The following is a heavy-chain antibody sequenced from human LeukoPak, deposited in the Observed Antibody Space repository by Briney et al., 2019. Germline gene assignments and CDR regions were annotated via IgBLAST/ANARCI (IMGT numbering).Heavy chain of an antibody. CDR2: IHAGTGNT. CDR1: GYTFISYA. V-gene: IGHV1-3*01. CDR3: ARGNYGDVNWFDP. J-gene: IGHJ5*02. Sequence: GASVKVSCKTSGYTFISYAIHWVRQAPGQRLEWMGWIHAGTGNTKYSQKFQGRVTITRDTSASTAYMELSSLRSEDTAVYYCARGNYGDVNWFDPWGQGTLVTVSS. D-gene: IGHD4-17*01.